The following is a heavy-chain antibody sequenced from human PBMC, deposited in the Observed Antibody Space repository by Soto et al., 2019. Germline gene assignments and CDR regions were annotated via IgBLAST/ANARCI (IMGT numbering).Heavy chain of an antibody. D-gene: IGHD3-16*02. CDR2: IYYSGST. CDR1: GGSISSYY. Sequence: QVKLQESGPGLVKPSETLSLTCTVSGGSISSYYWSWIRQPPGKGLEWIAYIYYSGSTNYNPSLKGRVAISGDTSKNQFSLKLSSVTAADTAVYYCARTVIGGFDYGGQGILVTVSS. J-gene: IGHJ4*02. V-gene: IGHV4-59*01. CDR3: ARTVIGGFDY.